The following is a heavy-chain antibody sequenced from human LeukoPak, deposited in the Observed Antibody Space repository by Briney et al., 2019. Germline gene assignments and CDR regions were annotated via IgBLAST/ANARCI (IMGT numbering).Heavy chain of an antibody. CDR3: AREQQLGYYYYYYMDV. V-gene: IGHV3-48*01. D-gene: IGHD6-13*01. J-gene: IGHJ6*03. Sequence: GGSLRLSCAASGFTFSSYSMNWDRQAPGKGLEWVSYISSSSSTIYYADSVKGRFTISRDNAKNSLYLQMNSLRAEDTAVYYCAREQQLGYYYYYYMDVWGKGTTVTVSS. CDR2: ISSSSSTI. CDR1: GFTFSSYS.